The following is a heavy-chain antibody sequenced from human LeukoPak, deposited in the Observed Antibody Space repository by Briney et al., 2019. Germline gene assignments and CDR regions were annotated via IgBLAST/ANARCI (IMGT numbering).Heavy chain of an antibody. V-gene: IGHV3-30-3*01. J-gene: IGHJ4*02. CDR2: ISYDGSNK. CDR1: GFTFSSYA. CDR3: ARGLYYYDSSGYIG. D-gene: IGHD3-22*01. Sequence: GGSLRLSCAASGFTFSSYAMHWVRQAPGKGLEWAAVISYDGSNKYYADSVRGRFTISRDNSKNTLYLQMNSLRAEDTAVYYCARGLYYYDSSGYIGWGQGTLVTVSS.